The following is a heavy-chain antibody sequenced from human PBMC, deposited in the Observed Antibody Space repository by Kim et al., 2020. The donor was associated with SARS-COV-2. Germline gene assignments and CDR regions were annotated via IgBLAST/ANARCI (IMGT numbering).Heavy chain of an antibody. J-gene: IGHJ4*02. D-gene: IGHD6-19*01. V-gene: IGHV3-23*01. Sequence: FYADTVRGRFTITRDNSKRTFYLQMNSLRAEDTAVYYCAKTMNGWYNFDFWGQGTLVTVSS. CDR3: AKTMNGWYNFDF.